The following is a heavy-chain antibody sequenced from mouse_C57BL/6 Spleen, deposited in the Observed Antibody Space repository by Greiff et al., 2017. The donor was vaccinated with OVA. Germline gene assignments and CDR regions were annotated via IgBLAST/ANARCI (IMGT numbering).Heavy chain of an antibody. CDR1: GYTFTSYW. D-gene: IGHD1-1*01. CDR2: IDPSDSET. V-gene: IGHV1-52*01. Sequence: QVQLKQPGAELVRPGSSVKLSCKASGYTFTSYWMHWVKQRPIQGLEWIGNIDPSDSETHYNQKFKDKATLTVDKSSSTAYMQLSSLTSEDSAVYYCARRGGVKSSYSYFDYWGQGTTLTVSS. J-gene: IGHJ2*01. CDR3: ARRGGVKSSYSYFDY.